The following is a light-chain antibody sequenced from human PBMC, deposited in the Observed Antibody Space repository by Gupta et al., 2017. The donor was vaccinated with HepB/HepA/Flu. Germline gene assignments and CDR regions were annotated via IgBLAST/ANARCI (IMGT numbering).Light chain of an antibody. CDR1: SSNSGSNT. V-gene: IGLV1-44*01. CDR3: SQWDDSMNDRVV. CDR2: CNN. Sequence: QAVLTQPPSASGTPGQGVNISCSGSSSNSGSNTVNWYQQLPGTAPPLLIFCNNRRPSAVPPRCFCATYCASASPVTSSRDYADEAADYYSQWDDSMNDRVVFGTGTKLTVL. J-gene: IGLJ2*01.